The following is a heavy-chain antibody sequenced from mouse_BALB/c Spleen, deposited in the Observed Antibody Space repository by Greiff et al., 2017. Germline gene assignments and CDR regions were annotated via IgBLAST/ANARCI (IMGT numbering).Heavy chain of an antibody. D-gene: IGHD2-4*01. V-gene: IGHV2-9*02. CDR3: AREGLRREFAY. J-gene: IGHJ3*01. CDR2: IWACGST. Sequence: VKLMESGPGLVAPSQSLSITCTVSGFSLTRYGVHWVRQPPGKGLVWLGVIWACGSTIYNSALMSRLSISKDNSKSQVFLKMNSLQTDATAMYYCAREGLRREFAYWGQGTLVTVSA. CDR1: GFSLTRYG.